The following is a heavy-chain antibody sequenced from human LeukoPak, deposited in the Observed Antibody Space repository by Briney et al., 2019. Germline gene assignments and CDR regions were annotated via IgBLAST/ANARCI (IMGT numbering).Heavy chain of an antibody. CDR1: GFTFSSYG. D-gene: IGHD3-22*01. V-gene: IGHV3-33*01. J-gene: IGHJ4*02. CDR2: IWYDGSNK. CDR3: ARERDYDSSAYYVFGY. Sequence: GGSLRLSCAASGFTFSSYGMHWVRQAPGKGLEWVAVIWYDGSNKYYADSVKGRFTISRDNSKNTLYLQMNSLRAEDTAVCYCARERDYDSSAYYVFGYWGQGTLVTVSS.